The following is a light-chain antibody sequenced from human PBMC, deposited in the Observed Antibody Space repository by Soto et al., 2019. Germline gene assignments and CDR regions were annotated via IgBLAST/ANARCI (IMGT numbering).Light chain of an antibody. CDR3: QKYNSVPPT. Sequence: DIRMTQSPSSLSASVGDRFTITCRASQNILDDLAWYQQKPGKPPNLLISGASTLQSGVSSRFSGSGSGTDFTLTISNLQPEDVATYYCQKYNSVPPTFGGGTKLEI. J-gene: IGKJ4*01. CDR1: QNILDD. CDR2: GAS. V-gene: IGKV1-27*01.